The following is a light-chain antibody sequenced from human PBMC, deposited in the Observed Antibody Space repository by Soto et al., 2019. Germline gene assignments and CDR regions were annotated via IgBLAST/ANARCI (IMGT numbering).Light chain of an antibody. J-gene: IGKJ5*01. CDR3: MQGSHWHPIT. CDR2: KVS. Sequence: DFVVTQSPLSLPVTLGQASSISCRSSQSLVHSDGNTYLSWFHQRTGQSPRRLIXKVSNRDSGVPDRFSGSGSGTDFTLKISRVEDEDVGVYYCMQGSHWHPITFGQGTRLEIK. V-gene: IGKV2-30*02. CDR1: QSLVHSDGNTY.